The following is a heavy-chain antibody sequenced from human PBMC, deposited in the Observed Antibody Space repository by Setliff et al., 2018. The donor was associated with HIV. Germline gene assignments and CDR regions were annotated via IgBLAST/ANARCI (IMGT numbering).Heavy chain of an antibody. CDR3: ARGEDCSSSSCYYYYMDV. CDR1: GYTFTSHA. D-gene: IGHD2-2*01. CDR2: INAGNGNT. V-gene: IGHV1-3*01. Sequence: ASVKVSFKASGYTFTSHAMNWLRQAPGQRLEWMGWINAGNGNTKYSQMFQGRVTITRDTSASTTYLELSSLRSEDTAVYYCARGEDCSSSSCYYYYMDVWGTGTTVTVSS. J-gene: IGHJ6*03.